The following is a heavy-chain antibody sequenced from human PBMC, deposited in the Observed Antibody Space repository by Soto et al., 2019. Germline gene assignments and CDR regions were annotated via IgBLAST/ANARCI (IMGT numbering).Heavy chain of an antibody. CDR2: ISGYNGNT. CDR3: ARDREYYYDSSGNYYYHYGMDV. V-gene: IGHV1-18*04. J-gene: IGHJ6*02. D-gene: IGHD3-22*01. CDR1: GYTFTNYG. Sequence: QVQLVESGAEVKKPGASVKVSCKASGYTFTNYGISWVRQAPGQGLEWMGWISGYNGNTNYAQKFQGRVTMTTDTPTNTAYMDLRSRRSDDTAVYYCARDREYYYDSSGNYYYHYGMDVWGQGTTVTVS.